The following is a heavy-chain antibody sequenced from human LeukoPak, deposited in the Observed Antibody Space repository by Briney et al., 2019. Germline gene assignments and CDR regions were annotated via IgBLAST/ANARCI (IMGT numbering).Heavy chain of an antibody. CDR3: AREPVAYCGGDCYSGYFDY. V-gene: IGHV3-30-3*01. CDR1: GFAFSSYA. CDR2: ISYDGSNK. D-gene: IGHD2-21*02. Sequence: GGSLRLSCAASGFAFSSYAVHWVRQAPGKGLEWVAVISYDGSNKYYADSVKGRFTISRDNSKNTLYLQMNSLRAEDTAVYYCAREPVAYCGGDCYSGYFDYWGQGTLVTVSS. J-gene: IGHJ4*02.